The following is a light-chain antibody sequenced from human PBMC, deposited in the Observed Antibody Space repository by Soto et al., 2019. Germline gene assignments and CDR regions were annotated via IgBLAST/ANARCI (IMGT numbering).Light chain of an antibody. Sequence: EIVLTQSPATLSVSPGESVTLSCRTSQGVSNYLAWYQQKPGQAPRLLIHGASNRATGIPARFSGSGSGTEFTLSISSLQSEDFAVYYCQQYNNRPPYTFGQGTKLEIK. J-gene: IGKJ2*01. V-gene: IGKV3D-15*01. CDR3: QQYNNRPPYT. CDR1: QGVSNY. CDR2: GAS.